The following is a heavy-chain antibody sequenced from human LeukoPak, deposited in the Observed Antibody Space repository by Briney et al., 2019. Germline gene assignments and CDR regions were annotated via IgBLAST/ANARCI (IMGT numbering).Heavy chain of an antibody. J-gene: IGHJ5*02. Sequence: SETLSLTCTVSGVSISSYFWSWLRQPPGKGLEWIGYIYYSGSTNYNPSLKSRVTISVDTSKNQFSLKLSSVTAADTAVYYCARYYDFWSGYYNWFDPWGQGTLVTVSS. V-gene: IGHV4-59*01. CDR2: IYYSGST. CDR3: ARYYDFWSGYYNWFDP. D-gene: IGHD3-3*01. CDR1: GVSISSYF.